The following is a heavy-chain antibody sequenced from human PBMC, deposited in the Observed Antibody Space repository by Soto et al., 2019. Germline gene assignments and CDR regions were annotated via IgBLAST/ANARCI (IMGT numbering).Heavy chain of an antibody. V-gene: IGHV3-74*01. Sequence: EVQLVESGGGLVQPGGSLRLSCAASGFTFSSYWMHWVRQAPGKGLVWVSHIRPDGLSTRDADSVQGRFTISRDNARNTLYLQMNSLRAEDTAVYYCARDNNWSFDYWGQGILVTVSS. CDR1: GFTFSSYW. CDR3: ARDNNWSFDY. D-gene: IGHD1-1*01. J-gene: IGHJ4*02. CDR2: IRPDGLST.